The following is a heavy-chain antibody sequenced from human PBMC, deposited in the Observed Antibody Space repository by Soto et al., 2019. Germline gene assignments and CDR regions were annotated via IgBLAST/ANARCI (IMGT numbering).Heavy chain of an antibody. D-gene: IGHD3-3*01. V-gene: IGHV4-34*09. CDR1: GGSFSGYY. Sequence: SETLSLTCAVYGGSFSGYYWSWIRQPPGKGLEWIGEINHSGSTDYNPSLKSRVTISVDTSKNQFSLKLSSVTAADTAVYYCARALKGSTYYDFWSGYAGPYYFDYWGQGTLVTVSS. J-gene: IGHJ4*02. CDR2: INHSGST. CDR3: ARALKGSTYYDFWSGYAGPYYFDY.